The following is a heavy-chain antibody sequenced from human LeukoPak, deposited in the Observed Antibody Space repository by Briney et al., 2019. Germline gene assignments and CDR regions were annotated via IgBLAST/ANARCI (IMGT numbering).Heavy chain of an antibody. D-gene: IGHD6-19*01. Sequence: GGSLRLSCAASGFTFSSYSMNWVRQAPGKGLEWVSSISSSSSYIYYADPVKGRFTISRDNSNNTLFLHLNSLRGEDTAVYYCTRNSGWYGLSWGQGTLVTVSS. CDR2: ISSSSSYI. J-gene: IGHJ1*01. V-gene: IGHV3-21*04. CDR3: TRNSGWYGLS. CDR1: GFTFSSYS.